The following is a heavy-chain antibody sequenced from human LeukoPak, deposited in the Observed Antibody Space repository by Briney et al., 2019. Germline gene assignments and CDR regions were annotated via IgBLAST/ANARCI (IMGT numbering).Heavy chain of an antibody. Sequence: GGSLRLSCAASGFTFSSYAMSWVRQAPGKGLEWVSAISGSGGSTYYADSVKGRFAISRDNSKNTLYLQMNSLRAEDTAVYYCAKGRMVVTAKPVDYWGQGTLVTVSS. CDR1: GFTFSSYA. J-gene: IGHJ4*02. CDR2: ISGSGGST. V-gene: IGHV3-23*01. D-gene: IGHD2-21*02. CDR3: AKGRMVVTAKPVDY.